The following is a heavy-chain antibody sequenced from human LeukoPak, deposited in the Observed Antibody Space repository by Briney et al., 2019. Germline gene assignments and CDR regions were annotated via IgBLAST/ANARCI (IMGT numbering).Heavy chain of an antibody. J-gene: IGHJ4*02. Sequence: ASVTVPCKASGYTFTSNYIHWVRQAPGQGLEWMGMIYPRDGSTSYAQKFQGRVTVTRDTSTSTVHMELSGLRSEDTAVYYCARDQEGFDYWGQETLVTVSS. CDR3: ARDQEGFDY. V-gene: IGHV1-46*01. CDR1: GYTFTSNY. CDR2: IYPRDGST.